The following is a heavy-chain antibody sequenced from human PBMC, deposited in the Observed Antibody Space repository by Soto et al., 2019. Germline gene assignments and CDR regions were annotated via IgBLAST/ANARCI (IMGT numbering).Heavy chain of an antibody. CDR2: ISGSGGST. D-gene: IGHD1-26*01. V-gene: IGHV3-23*01. CDR1: GFTFSSYA. J-gene: IGHJ6*02. CDR3: AKDLVVGASLSYYGMDV. Sequence: EVQLLESGGGLVQPGGSLRLSCAATGFTFSSYAMSWVRQAPGKGLEWVSAISGSGGSTYYADSVKGRFTISRDNSKNTLYLQMNRLRAEDTAVYYCAKDLVVGASLSYYGMDVWGQGTTVTVSS.